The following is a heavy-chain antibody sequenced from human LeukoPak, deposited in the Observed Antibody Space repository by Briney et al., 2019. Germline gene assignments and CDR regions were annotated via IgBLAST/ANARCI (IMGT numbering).Heavy chain of an antibody. Sequence: GGSLRLSCAASGFTFSTYAMSWVRQAPGKGLTWVSGISGSGGTTYYADSVKGRFTISRDNSKSTLYLQINSLRAEDTAIYYCAKDHEQWLTYFDYWGQGTLVTVSS. CDR1: GFTFSTYA. V-gene: IGHV3-23*01. D-gene: IGHD6-19*01. CDR3: AKDHEQWLTYFDY. CDR2: ISGSGGTT. J-gene: IGHJ4*02.